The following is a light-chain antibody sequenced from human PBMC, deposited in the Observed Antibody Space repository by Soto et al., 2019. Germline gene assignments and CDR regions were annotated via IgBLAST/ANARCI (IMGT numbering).Light chain of an antibody. Sequence: QCALTQPASVSGSPGQSITISCTGTSSDVGGYNYVSWYQQHPGKAPKLMIYDVSNRPSGVSNRFSGSKSGNTASLTISGLQAEDEADFYCSSYTTGSTPVFGGGTQRT. J-gene: IGLJ2*01. CDR2: DVS. CDR1: SSDVGGYNY. V-gene: IGLV2-14*01. CDR3: SSYTTGSTPV.